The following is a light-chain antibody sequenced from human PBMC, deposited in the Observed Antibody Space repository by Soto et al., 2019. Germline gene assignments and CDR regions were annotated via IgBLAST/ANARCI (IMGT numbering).Light chain of an antibody. V-gene: IGKV1-39*01. Sequence: DIQMTQSPSSLSASVGDRVTITCRASRTINNFLSWYQQKPGKPPKLLIYGASRLQSGVPSRFSGSGSGKDFILTISDLQTEDVAFYFCQESSSTPYIFGQGTKLEVK. CDR1: RTINNF. CDR3: QESSSTPYI. CDR2: GAS. J-gene: IGKJ2*01.